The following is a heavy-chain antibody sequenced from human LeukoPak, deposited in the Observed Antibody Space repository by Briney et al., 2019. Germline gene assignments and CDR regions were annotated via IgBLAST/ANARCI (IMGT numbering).Heavy chain of an antibody. J-gene: IGHJ4*02. CDR3: ARAKQQLVPFDY. Sequence: GGSLRLSCAASGFTFSSYSMNWVRQAPGKGLEWVSSISSSSSYIYYADSVKGRFTISRDNAKNSLYLQMNSLRAEDTAVYYCARAKQQLVPFDYWGQGTLVTVSS. D-gene: IGHD6-13*01. CDR1: GFTFSSYS. CDR2: ISSSSSYI. V-gene: IGHV3-21*01.